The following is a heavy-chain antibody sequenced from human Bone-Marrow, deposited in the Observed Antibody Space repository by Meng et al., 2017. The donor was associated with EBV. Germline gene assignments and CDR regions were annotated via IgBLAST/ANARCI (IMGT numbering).Heavy chain of an antibody. V-gene: IGHV4-34*01. CDR2: INHSGST. J-gene: IGHJ1*01. CDR3: ARGAGYSSGWYGDPKYFQH. Sequence: VHVQQWGAGLLKPWATLPLTCAVYGGSFSGYYWSWIRQPPGKGLEWIGEINHSGSTNYNPSLKSRVTISVDTSKNQFSLKLSSVTAADTAVYYCARGAGYSSGWYGDPKYFQHWGQGTLVTAS. CDR1: GGSFSGYY. D-gene: IGHD6-19*01.